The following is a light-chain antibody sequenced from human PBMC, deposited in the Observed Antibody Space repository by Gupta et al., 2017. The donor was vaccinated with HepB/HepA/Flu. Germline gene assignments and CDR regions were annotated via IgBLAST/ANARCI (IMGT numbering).Light chain of an antibody. CDR1: SSNIGSNS. CDR3: AAWDDTLKTVL. Sequence: QSVLTQPPSASGTPAQMVTISCSGGSSNIGSNSVHWYQQLPGTAPRLLIYTNIHRPSGVPDRFSGSKSGTSSSLAISGLQSEYEADYYCAAWDDTLKTVLIGGGTKLTVL. CDR2: TNI. J-gene: IGLJ2*01. V-gene: IGLV1-44*01.